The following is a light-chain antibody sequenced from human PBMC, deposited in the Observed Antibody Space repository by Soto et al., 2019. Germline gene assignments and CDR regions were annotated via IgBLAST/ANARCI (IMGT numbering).Light chain of an antibody. Sequence: EIFLTQSPGTLSLSLWEIATLSWRASQSVSSSYLAWYQQKPGQAPRLLIYGASSRATGIPDRFSGSGSGTDFTLTISRLEPEDFAVYYCQQYGSSSWTFGQGTKVDIK. CDR1: QSVSSSY. CDR2: GAS. V-gene: IGKV3-20*01. CDR3: QQYGSSSWT. J-gene: IGKJ1*01.